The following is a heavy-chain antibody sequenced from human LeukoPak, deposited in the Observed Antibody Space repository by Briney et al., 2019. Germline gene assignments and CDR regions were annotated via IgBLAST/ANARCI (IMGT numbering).Heavy chain of an antibody. D-gene: IGHD3-22*01. Sequence: GGSLRLSCAASGFTFSSYGMHWVRQAPGKGLEWVAVIWYDGSNKYYVDSVQGRFTISRDNSKNTLYLQMSSLRAEDTAVYYCARGDYYDSSGYYFPDAFDIWGQGTTVTVSS. CDR3: ARGDYYDSSGYYFPDAFDI. V-gene: IGHV3-33*01. CDR1: GFTFSSYG. CDR2: IWYDGSNK. J-gene: IGHJ3*02.